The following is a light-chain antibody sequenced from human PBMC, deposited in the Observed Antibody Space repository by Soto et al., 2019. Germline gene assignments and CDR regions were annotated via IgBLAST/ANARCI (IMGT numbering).Light chain of an antibody. CDR1: QDINVY. CDR2: SAS. V-gene: IGKV1-39*01. Sequence: DIQMTQSPSSVSASVGDTVTITCRASQDINVYLNWYQQKPGEVPKLLIYSASSLHSGVPSRFTGSGSETDFTLTIRSLQPEDLATYYCQHGYVAPYNFGQGTK. J-gene: IGKJ2*01. CDR3: QHGYVAPYN.